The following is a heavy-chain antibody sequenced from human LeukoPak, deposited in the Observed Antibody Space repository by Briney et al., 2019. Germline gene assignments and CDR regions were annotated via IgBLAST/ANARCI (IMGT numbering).Heavy chain of an antibody. CDR1: GFTVSSNY. V-gene: IGHV3-9*01. D-gene: IGHD5-18*01. J-gene: IGHJ4*02. Sequence: GGSLRLSCAASGFTVSSNYMSWVRQAPGKGLEWVSGISWNSGSIGYADSVKGRFTISRDNAKNSLYLQMNSLRAEDTALYYCAKDIRSGYSYGLYFDYWGQGTLVTVSS. CDR2: ISWNSGSI. CDR3: AKDIRSGYSYGLYFDY.